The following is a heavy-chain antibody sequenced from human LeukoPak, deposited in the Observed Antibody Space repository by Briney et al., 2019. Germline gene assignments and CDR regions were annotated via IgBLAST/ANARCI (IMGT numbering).Heavy chain of an antibody. CDR3: ARRGGSPLGAFDI. CDR1: GGSISTYY. Sequence: SETLSLTCSVSGGSISTYYWSWIRQPPGKGLEWIGYGYYTGYTDYNPSLKSRVTISVDTSKNQFSLKLNSVTAADTAVYYCARRGGSPLGAFDIWGQGTMVTVSS. D-gene: IGHD1-26*01. V-gene: IGHV4-59*01. J-gene: IGHJ3*02. CDR2: GYYTGYT.